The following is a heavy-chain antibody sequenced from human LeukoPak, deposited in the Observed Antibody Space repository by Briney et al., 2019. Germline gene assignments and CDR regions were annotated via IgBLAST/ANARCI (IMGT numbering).Heavy chain of an antibody. CDR3: ARHKGASLFRGIIFDY. D-gene: IGHD3-10*01. J-gene: IGHJ4*02. Sequence: GGSLRLSCAASGFTFNNYAMSWVRQAPGKGLEWVAVISVDGSNKYYADSVKGRFTISRDNSKNTLYLQMVSLKADDTTVYYCARHKGASLFRGIIFDYWGQGTLVTVSS. CDR2: ISVDGSNK. V-gene: IGHV3-30-3*01. CDR1: GFTFNNYA.